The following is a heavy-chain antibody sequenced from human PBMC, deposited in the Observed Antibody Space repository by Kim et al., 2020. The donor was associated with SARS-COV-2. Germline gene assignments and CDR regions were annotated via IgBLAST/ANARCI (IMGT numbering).Heavy chain of an antibody. D-gene: IGHD2-2*01. J-gene: IGHJ6*02. CDR1: GFTFSSYS. Sequence: GGSLRLSCAASGFTFSSYSMNWVRQAPGKGLEWVSSISSSSSYIYYADSVKGRFTISRDNAKNSLYLQMNSLRAEDTAVYYCARDLGYCSSTSCPRYGMDVWGQGTTVTVSS. CDR3: ARDLGYCSSTSCPRYGMDV. CDR2: ISSSSSYI. V-gene: IGHV3-21*01.